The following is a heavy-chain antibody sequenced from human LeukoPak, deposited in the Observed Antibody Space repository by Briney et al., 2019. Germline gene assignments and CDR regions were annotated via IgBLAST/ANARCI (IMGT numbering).Heavy chain of an antibody. D-gene: IGHD3-10*01. CDR3: TSRTVLTGFDYCDY. Sequence: GGSLRLSCAASGFTVSTNYMTWLRQAPGKGLEWISVIYSDGSTYYAASVKGRFTISRDNSKNTLYLQMNSLRADDTAVYYCTSRTVLTGFDYCDYWGQGTLVTVSS. J-gene: IGHJ4*02. V-gene: IGHV3-53*01. CDR2: IYSDGST. CDR1: GFTVSTNY.